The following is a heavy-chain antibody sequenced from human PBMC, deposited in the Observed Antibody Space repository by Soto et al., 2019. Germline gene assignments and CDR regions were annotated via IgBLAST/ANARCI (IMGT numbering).Heavy chain of an antibody. CDR3: ARDLRFQGHDYADYLGYGMDV. CDR2: IYYRGST. D-gene: IGHD4-17*01. V-gene: IGHV4-59*01. Sequence: SETLSLTCTVSGGSISPYYWSWIRQFPGKGLEWLGYIYYRGSTDYNPSLKSRVTISVDTSKNQFSLNLSSVTAADTAVYYCARDLRFQGHDYADYLGYGMDVWGQGITVTVSS. J-gene: IGHJ6*02. CDR1: GGSISPYY.